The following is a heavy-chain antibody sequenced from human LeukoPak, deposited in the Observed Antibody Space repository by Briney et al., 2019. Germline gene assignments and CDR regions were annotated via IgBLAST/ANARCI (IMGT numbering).Heavy chain of an antibody. J-gene: IGHJ3*01. CDR3: ARDIELST. V-gene: IGHV3-23*01. CDR1: GFTFSVSA. CDR2: ISYSGYNA. D-gene: IGHD3-16*02. Sequence: VGSLRLSSAASGFTFSVSAMSWVRQSPGTGVDSVSLISYSGYNAYYADSVRGRFTIPRDNSKDTLYLHMHSLRAEDTAIYYCARDIELSTWGLGTMVTVSS.